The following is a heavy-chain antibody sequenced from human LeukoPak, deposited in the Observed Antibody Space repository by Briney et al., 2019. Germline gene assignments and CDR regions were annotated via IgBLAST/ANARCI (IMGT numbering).Heavy chain of an antibody. Sequence: SETLSLTCTVSGGSISSGDYYWSWIRQPPGKGLEWIGYIYYSGSTYYNPSPKSRVTISVDTSKNQFSLKLSSVTAADTAVYYCARDRKDAFDIWGQGTMVTVSS. J-gene: IGHJ3*02. V-gene: IGHV4-30-4*01. CDR3: ARDRKDAFDI. CDR1: GGSISSGDYY. CDR2: IYYSGST.